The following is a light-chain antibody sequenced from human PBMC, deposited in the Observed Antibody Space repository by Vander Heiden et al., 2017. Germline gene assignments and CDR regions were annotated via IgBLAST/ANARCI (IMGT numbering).Light chain of an antibody. CDR1: QSISSY. V-gene: IGKV1-39*01. CDR3: QQCYSTPQT. CDR2: AAS. J-gene: IGKJ1*01. Sequence: DIQMTQSPSSLSASVGDRVTITCRASQSISSYLNWYQQKPGNAPKLLIYAASSLQSGVPSRFSGSGSGTDFTLTISSLQPEDFATYYCQQCYSTPQTFGQGTKLEIK.